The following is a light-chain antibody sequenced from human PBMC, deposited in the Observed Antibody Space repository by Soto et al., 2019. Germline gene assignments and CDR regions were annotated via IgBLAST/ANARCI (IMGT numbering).Light chain of an antibody. J-gene: IGKJ5*01. Sequence: DIQMTQSPYTLSASVGDRVTITCRASQSISSWLAWYQQKPGKTPKLLIYDASSLKSGVPSRFSGSGSGTDFTLTISSLQPEDFATYYCQQSFSTSITFGQGTRLEIK. CDR3: QQSFSTSIT. CDR1: QSISSW. V-gene: IGKV1-5*01. CDR2: DAS.